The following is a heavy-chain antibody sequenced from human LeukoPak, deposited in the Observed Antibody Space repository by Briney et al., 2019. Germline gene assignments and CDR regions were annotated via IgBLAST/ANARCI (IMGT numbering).Heavy chain of an antibody. CDR2: ISSSGSTI. J-gene: IGHJ4*02. CDR3: ARGSIVVVVAATGGDY. V-gene: IGHV3-48*03. D-gene: IGHD2-15*01. CDR1: GLTFSSYE. Sequence: PGGSLRLSCAASGLTFSSYEMNWVRQAPGKGLEWVSYISSSGSTIYYADSVKGRFTISRDNAKNSLYLQMNSLRAEDTAVYYCARGSIVVVVAATGGDYWGQGTLVTVSS.